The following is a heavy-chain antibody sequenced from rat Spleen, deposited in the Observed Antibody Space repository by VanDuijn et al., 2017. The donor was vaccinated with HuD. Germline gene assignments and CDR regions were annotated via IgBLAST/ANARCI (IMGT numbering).Heavy chain of an antibody. CDR3: ARVGYSSYIRYFDY. Sequence: QVQMKETGPGLVQTTQTLSVTCTVSGFSLTSYNVHWVRQPPGKGLEWMGVMWSGGSTDYNSALKSRLSISRDTSKNQVFLKMNSLQTEDTATYYCARVGYSSYIRYFDYWGQGVMVTVSS. V-gene: IGHV2-45*01. CDR1: GFSLTSYN. J-gene: IGHJ2*01. D-gene: IGHD1-2*01. CDR2: MWSGGST.